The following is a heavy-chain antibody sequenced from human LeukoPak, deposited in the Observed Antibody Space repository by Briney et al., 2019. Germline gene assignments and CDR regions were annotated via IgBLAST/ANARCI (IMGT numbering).Heavy chain of an antibody. J-gene: IGHJ4*02. V-gene: IGHV3-23*01. CDR2: ISNNGGYT. CDR1: GFTFSSSA. D-gene: IGHD3-3*01. CDR3: GVFWSGFYTY. Sequence: GGSLRLSCAASGFTFSSSAMSCVRQAPGKGLEWVSAISNNGGYTYYADSVQGRFTISRDNSKNTLYLQMNSLRAEDTAVYYCGVFWSGFYTYWGQGTLVTVSS.